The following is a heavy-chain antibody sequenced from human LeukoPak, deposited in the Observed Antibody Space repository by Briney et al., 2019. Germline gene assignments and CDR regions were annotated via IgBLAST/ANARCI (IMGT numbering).Heavy chain of an antibody. CDR2: IYYSGST. Sequence: SETLSLTCAVYGGSFSGYYWGWIRQPPGKGLEWIGNIYYSGSTYYNPSLKSRLTISLDTSKNQFSLKLSSVTAADTAVYYCTGKYYYDSSGYYYADYWGQGTLVTVSS. D-gene: IGHD3-22*01. V-gene: IGHV4-34*01. CDR3: TGKYYYDSSGYYYADY. CDR1: GGSFSGYY. J-gene: IGHJ4*02.